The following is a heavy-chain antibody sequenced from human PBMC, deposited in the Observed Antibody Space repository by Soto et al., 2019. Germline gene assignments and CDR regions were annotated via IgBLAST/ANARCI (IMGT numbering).Heavy chain of an antibody. CDR2: IYYSGST. V-gene: IGHV4-59*08. D-gene: IGHD3-3*01. CDR1: GGSISSYY. CDR3: ARRKGAYYDFWSGNDGEYYFDY. Sequence: QVQLQESGPGLVKPSETLSLTCTVSGGSISSYYWSWIRQPPGKGLEWIGYIYYSGSTNYNPSLKSRVTISVDTSKNQFSLKLSSVTAADTAVYYCARRKGAYYDFWSGNDGEYYFDYWGQGTLVTVSS. J-gene: IGHJ4*02.